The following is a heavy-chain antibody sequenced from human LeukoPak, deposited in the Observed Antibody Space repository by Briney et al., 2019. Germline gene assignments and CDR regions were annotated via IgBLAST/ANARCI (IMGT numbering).Heavy chain of an antibody. CDR3: ARGHDYGDLYFDY. Sequence: PSESLSLTCAVAVGSISSGCDSWSWIRQPPGKGLELIGYIYHSGSTYYNPSLKSRVTISVDRSKNQFSLKLSSVTAADTAVYYCARGHDYGDLYFDYWGQGTLVTVSS. D-gene: IGHD4-17*01. CDR1: VGSISSGCDS. CDR2: IYHSGST. J-gene: IGHJ4*02. V-gene: IGHV4-30-2*01.